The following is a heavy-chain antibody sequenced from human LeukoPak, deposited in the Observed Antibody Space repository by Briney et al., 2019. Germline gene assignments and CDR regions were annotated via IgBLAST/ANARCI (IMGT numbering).Heavy chain of an antibody. CDR3: AKLSGSYSNPKYYFDY. Sequence: PGGSLRLSCPASGFTFSSYAMSWVRQAPGKGLEWVSAISGSGGSTYYADSVKGRFTISRDNSKNTLYLQMNSLRAEDTAVYYCAKLSGSYSNPKYYFDYWGQGTLVTVSS. CDR2: ISGSGGST. CDR1: GFTFSSYA. D-gene: IGHD1-26*01. V-gene: IGHV3-23*01. J-gene: IGHJ4*02.